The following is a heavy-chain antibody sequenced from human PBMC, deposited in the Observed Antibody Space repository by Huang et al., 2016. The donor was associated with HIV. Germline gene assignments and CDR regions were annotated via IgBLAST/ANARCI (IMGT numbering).Heavy chain of an antibody. CDR2: VYPGDSEN. J-gene: IGHJ3*02. Sequence: EMQLVQSGAEVKKPGESLYISCRGSGFRFTNYWIAWVRLMPGKGLQWRGNVYPGDSENRNNPSFRGRVSMAADKSNNTVYLHYNSLEASDTAIYFCARQGTPATTMAAFDIWGQGTMVTVSS. D-gene: IGHD4-17*01. CDR1: GFRFTNYW. CDR3: ARQGTPATTMAAFDI. V-gene: IGHV5-51*01.